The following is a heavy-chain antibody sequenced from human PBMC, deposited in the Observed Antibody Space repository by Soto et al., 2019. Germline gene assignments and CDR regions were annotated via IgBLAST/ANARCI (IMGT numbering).Heavy chain of an antibody. J-gene: IGHJ4*02. V-gene: IGHV3-23*01. CDR2: ISTGGGST. D-gene: IGHD1-20*01. CDR3: AKNTWTSYYFNY. CDR1: GFTFSSYA. Sequence: EVQLLESGGGLVQPGGSLRLSCAASGFTFSSYAMSWVRQAPGKGLEWVSSISTGGGSTYYADSVKGRFTVSRDNSKNTLYLQMNSLRAEDTAVYYCAKNTWTSYYFNYWGQGTLVTVSS.